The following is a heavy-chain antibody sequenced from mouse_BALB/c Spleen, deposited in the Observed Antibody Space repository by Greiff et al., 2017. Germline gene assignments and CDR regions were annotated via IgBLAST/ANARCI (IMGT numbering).Heavy chain of an antibody. CDR3: ARGGHWFAY. CDR2: IYPGNGDT. CDR1: GYTFTSYN. Sequence: QVQLKQPGAELVKPGASVKMSCKASGYTFTSYNMHWVKQTPGQGLEWIGAIYPGNGDTSYNQKFKGKATLTADKSSSTAYMQLSSLTSEDSAVYYCARGGHWFAYWGQGTLVTVSA. J-gene: IGHJ3*01. V-gene: IGHV1-12*01. D-gene: IGHD3-3*01.